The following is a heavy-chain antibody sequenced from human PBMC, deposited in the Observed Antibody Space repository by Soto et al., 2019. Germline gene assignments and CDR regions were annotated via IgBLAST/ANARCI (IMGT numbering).Heavy chain of an antibody. V-gene: IGHV4-59*01. D-gene: IGHD1-26*01. CDR3: ARDLGKPNWFDP. Sequence: SETLSLTCTVSGGSISSYYWSWIRQPPGKGLEWIGYIYYSGSTNYNPSLKSRVTISVDTSKNQFSLKLSSVTAADTAVYYCARDLGKPNWFDPWGQGTLVTSPQ. CDR2: IYYSGST. CDR1: GGSISSYY. J-gene: IGHJ5*02.